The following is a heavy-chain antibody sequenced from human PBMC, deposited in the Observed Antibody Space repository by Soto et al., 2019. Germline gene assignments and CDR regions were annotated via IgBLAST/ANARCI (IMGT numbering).Heavy chain of an antibody. J-gene: IGHJ5*02. CDR1: GGSISSYY. CDR2: IYTSGST. D-gene: IGHD2-21*02. CDR3: ARVTATPGHNWFDP. V-gene: IGHV4-4*07. Sequence: SETLSLTCTVSGGSISSYYWSWIRQPAGKGLEWIGRIYTSGSTNYNPSLKSRVTMSVDTSKNQFSLKLSSVTAADTAVYYCARVTATPGHNWFDPWGQGTLVTVSS.